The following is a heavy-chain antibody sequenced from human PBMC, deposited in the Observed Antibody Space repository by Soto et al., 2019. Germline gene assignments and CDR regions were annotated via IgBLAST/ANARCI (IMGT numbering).Heavy chain of an antibody. D-gene: IGHD6-19*01. CDR2: INAGNGNT. Sequence: QVQLVQSGAEVKKPGASVKVSCKASGYTFTSYAMHWVRQAPGQRLEWMGWINAGNGNTKYSQKFQGRVTITRDTSASTAYMELSSLRSEDTAVYYCARVIGVDGWYRLGMDVWGQGTTVTVSS. V-gene: IGHV1-3*01. J-gene: IGHJ6*02. CDR1: GYTFTSYA. CDR3: ARVIGVDGWYRLGMDV.